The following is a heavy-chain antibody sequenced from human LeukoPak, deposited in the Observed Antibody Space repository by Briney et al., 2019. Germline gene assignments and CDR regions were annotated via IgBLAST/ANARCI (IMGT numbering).Heavy chain of an antibody. CDR1: GFAFSTYA. V-gene: IGHV3-23*01. Sequence: PGGSLRLSCAASGFAFSTYAMAWVRQAPGKGLEWVSTVSDGGGATYHADSVKGRFTISRDNFKNTLYLQMNSLRVEDTAVYYCAKAIGHEIPADSRWYDPWGQGTLVTVSS. CDR2: VSDGGGAT. J-gene: IGHJ5*02. D-gene: IGHD2-2*01. CDR3: AKAIGHEIPADSRWYDP.